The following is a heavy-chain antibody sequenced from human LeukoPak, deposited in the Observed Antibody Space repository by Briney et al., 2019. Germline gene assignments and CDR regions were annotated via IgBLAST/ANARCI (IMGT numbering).Heavy chain of an antibody. Sequence: ASVKVSCKASGGTFSSYTISWVRQAPGQGXXXXXXXIPILGIANYAQKFQGRVTITADKSTSTAYMELSSLRSEDTAVYYCARDIEDGSGYFNWFDPWGQGTLVTVSS. CDR2: XIPILGIA. V-gene: IGHV1-69*10. CDR1: GGTFSSYT. J-gene: IGHJ5*02. D-gene: IGHD3-10*01. CDR3: ARDIEDGSGYFNWFDP.